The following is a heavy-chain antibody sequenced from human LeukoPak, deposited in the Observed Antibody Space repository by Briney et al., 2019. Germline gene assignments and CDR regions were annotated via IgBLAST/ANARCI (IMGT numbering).Heavy chain of an antibody. Sequence: SETLSLTCAVYGESFSGYYWSWIRQPPGKGLEWIGEINDSGSTNYNPSLKSRVTISVDTSKNQFSLKLRSVTAADTAVYYCARGKDYDYVGGTYRSLDYWGQGILVTVSS. CDR2: INDSGST. CDR1: GESFSGYY. CDR3: ARGKDYDYVGGTYRSLDY. J-gene: IGHJ4*02. V-gene: IGHV4-34*01. D-gene: IGHD3-16*02.